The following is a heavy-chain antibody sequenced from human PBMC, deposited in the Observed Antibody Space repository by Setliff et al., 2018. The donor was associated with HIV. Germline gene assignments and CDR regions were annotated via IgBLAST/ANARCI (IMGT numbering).Heavy chain of an antibody. CDR3: ARAGDYYDSGGYLTRGPAALDL. D-gene: IGHD3-22*01. V-gene: IGHV4-61*02. CDR1: GGSISSGTYY. Sequence: SETLSLTCTVSGGSISSGTYYWSWIRQPAEKGLEWIGRIYASGSTNYNPSLRSRVAISVDTSKNHFSLNLSSVTAADTAVYYCARAGDYYDSGGYLTRGPAALDLWGQGTLVTVSS. J-gene: IGHJ3*01. CDR2: IYASGST.